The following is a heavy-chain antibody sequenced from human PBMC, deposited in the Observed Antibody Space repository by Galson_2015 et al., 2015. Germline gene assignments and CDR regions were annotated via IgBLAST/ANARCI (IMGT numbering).Heavy chain of an antibody. CDR3: ARDNPPESRDGYYKGNWLDP. J-gene: IGHJ5*02. Sequence: SLRLSCAASGFTFSSYGMHWVRQAPGKGLEWVAVIWYDGSNKYYADPVKGRFTISRDNSKNTLYLQMNSLRAEDTAVYYCARDNPPESRDGYYKGNWLDPWGQGTLVTVSS. V-gene: IGHV3-33*01. CDR2: IWYDGSNK. CDR1: GFTFSSYG. D-gene: IGHD5-24*01.